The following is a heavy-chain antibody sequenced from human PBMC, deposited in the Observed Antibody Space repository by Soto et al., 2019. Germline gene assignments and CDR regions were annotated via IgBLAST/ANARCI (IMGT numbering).Heavy chain of an antibody. CDR2: IYYSGST. Sequence: TLSLTCTVSGGSISSGGYYWSWIRQHPGKGLEWIGYIYYSGSTYYNPSLKSRVTISVDTSKNQFSLKLSSVTAADTAVYYCASNGPKTTVTYFDYWGQGTLVTVSS. V-gene: IGHV4-31*03. CDR1: GGSISSGGYY. CDR3: ASNGPKTTVTYFDY. D-gene: IGHD4-17*01. J-gene: IGHJ4*02.